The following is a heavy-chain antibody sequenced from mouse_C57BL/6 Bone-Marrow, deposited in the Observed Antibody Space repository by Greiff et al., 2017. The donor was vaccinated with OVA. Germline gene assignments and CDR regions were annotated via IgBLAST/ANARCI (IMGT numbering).Heavy chain of an antibody. D-gene: IGHD1-1*01. CDR3: ASDYDGSRYGWGCCDY. CDR2: INPSTGGT. Sequence: EVQLQQSGPELVKPGASVKISCTASGYSFTGYYMNWVKQSPEKSLEWIGEINPSTGGTTYNQKLKAKATLTVDKSTSTAYMQLKILTSEESAVYYCASDYDGSRYGWGCCDYWGQGTTLTVSS. V-gene: IGHV1-42*01. J-gene: IGHJ2*01. CDR1: GYSFTGYY.